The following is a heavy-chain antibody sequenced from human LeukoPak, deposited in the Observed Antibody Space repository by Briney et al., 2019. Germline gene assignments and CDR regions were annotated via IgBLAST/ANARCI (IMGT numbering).Heavy chain of an antibody. CDR1: GGYISSYY. CDR3: ARLGQPNAFDI. CDR2: FHYSGST. Sequence: SETLSLTCTVSGGYISSYYWSWIRQPPGKGLECIGYFHYSGSTNYNPSLKSRVTISVDTSKKQFSLKLSSVTAADTAVYYCARLGQPNAFDIWGQGTMVTVSS. V-gene: IGHV4-59*08. J-gene: IGHJ3*02. D-gene: IGHD3-16*01.